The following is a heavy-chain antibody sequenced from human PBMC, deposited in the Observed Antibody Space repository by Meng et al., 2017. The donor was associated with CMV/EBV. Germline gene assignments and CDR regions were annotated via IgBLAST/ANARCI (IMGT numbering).Heavy chain of an antibody. V-gene: IGHV3-53*01. CDR3: AKDLISTYYYDSSGSY. D-gene: IGHD3-22*01. Sequence: GESLKISCAASEFIFSNYWMSWVRQAPGKGLEWVSVIYSGGSTYYADSVKGRFTISRDNSKNTLYLQMNSLRAEDTAVYYCAKDLISTYYYDSSGSYWGQGTLVTVS. CDR2: IYSGGST. CDR1: EFIFSNYW. J-gene: IGHJ4*02.